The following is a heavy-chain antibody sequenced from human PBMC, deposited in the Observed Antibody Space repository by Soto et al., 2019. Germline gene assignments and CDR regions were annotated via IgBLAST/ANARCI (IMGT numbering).Heavy chain of an antibody. V-gene: IGHV3-21*01. J-gene: IGHJ4*02. CDR3: ARESEDLTSTFDY. Sequence: GGSLRLSCAASGFTFTRYSMNWVRQAPGKGLEWVSSISSTTNYIYYADSMKGRFTVSRDNAKNSVYLEMNSLSAEDTAVYYCARESEDLTSTFDYWGQGTLVTVSS. CDR2: ISSTTNYI. CDR1: GFTFTRYS.